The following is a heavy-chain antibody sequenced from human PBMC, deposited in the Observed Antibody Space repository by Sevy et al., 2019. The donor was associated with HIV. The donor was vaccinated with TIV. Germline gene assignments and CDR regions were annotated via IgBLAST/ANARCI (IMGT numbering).Heavy chain of an antibody. CDR1: GYTFTSYG. D-gene: IGHD2-15*01. CDR3: ARDRALLSGCGRIRGYYFDY. Sequence: ASVKVSCKASGYTFTSYGISWVRQAPGQGLEWMGWISAYNGNTNYAEKLQGRVTMTTDTSTSTAYMELRSLRSDDTAVYYCARDRALLSGCGRIRGYYFDYWGQGTLVTVS. V-gene: IGHV1-18*04. CDR2: ISAYNGNT. J-gene: IGHJ4*02.